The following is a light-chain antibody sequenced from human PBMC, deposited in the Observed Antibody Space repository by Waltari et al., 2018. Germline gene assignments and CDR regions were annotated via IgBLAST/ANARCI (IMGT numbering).Light chain of an antibody. CDR2: AAS. CDR1: QTVDSHS. V-gene: IGKV3-20*01. J-gene: IGKJ2*01. CDR3: QQYDWSPPGYT. Sequence: IALTQSPGPLSLSPWERATLSCRASQTVDSHSVAWYQQRPGQVPRLLIFAASSRATGIPDRFSASGSGTDFTLTISRLEPEDFAVYYCQQYDWSPPGYTFGQGTKLEIK.